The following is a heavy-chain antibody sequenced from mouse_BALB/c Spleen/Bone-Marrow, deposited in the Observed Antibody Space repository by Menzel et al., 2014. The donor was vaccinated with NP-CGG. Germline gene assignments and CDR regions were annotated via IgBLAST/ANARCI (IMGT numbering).Heavy chain of an antibody. CDR1: GYTFTSYT. J-gene: IGHJ3*01. CDR3: ARKGRLPFAY. D-gene: IGHD1-2*01. Sequence: VKLVESAAELARPGASVKMSCKASGYTFTSYTMHWVKQRPGQGLEWIGYINPSSGYTEYNQKFKDKTTLTADKSYSTASMQLSSLTSEDSAVYYCARKGRLPFAYWGQGTLVTVSA. V-gene: IGHV1-4*02. CDR2: INPSSGYT.